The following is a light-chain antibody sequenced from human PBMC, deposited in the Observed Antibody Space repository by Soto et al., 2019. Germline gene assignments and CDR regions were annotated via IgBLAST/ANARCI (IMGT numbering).Light chain of an antibody. CDR3: SSYTNTGTLYV. CDR1: SRDIGFYNY. V-gene: IGLV2-14*01. CDR2: EVA. Sequence: QSVLTQPASVSGSPGQSITMSCTGTSRDIGFYNYVSWYQQHPGKAPKLIIYEVAKRPSGVSSRFSGSKSGNTASLTISGLQAEDEADYHCSSYTNTGTLYVFGTGTKLTVL. J-gene: IGLJ1*01.